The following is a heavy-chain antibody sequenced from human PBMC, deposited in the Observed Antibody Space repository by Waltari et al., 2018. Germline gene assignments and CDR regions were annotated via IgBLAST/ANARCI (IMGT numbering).Heavy chain of an antibody. Sequence: QVQLVESGGGVVQPGRSLRLSCAASGFTFSSYGMHWVRQAPGKGLEWVAVIVYDGSNKYYADSVKGRFTISRDNSKNTLYLQMNSLRAEDTAVYYCARDLGLYGEDAFDIWGQGTMVTVSS. V-gene: IGHV3-33*01. D-gene: IGHD3-10*01. CDR1: GFTFSSYG. CDR3: ARDLGLYGEDAFDI. CDR2: IVYDGSNK. J-gene: IGHJ3*02.